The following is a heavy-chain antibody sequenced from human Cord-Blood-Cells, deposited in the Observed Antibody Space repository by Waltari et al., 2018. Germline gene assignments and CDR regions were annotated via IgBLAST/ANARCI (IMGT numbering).Heavy chain of an antibody. D-gene: IGHD6-13*01. V-gene: IGHV3-48*02. J-gene: IGHJ5*02. Sequence: GQLVESGGGLVQPGGSLRLSCAASGFTFSSYSMHWVRQAPGKGLEWVSYISSSSSTIYYADSVKGRFTISRDNAKNSLYLQMNSLRDEDTAVYYCAREKGSSSWYWFDPWGQGTLVTVSS. CDR2: ISSSSSTI. CDR3: AREKGSSSWYWFDP. CDR1: GFTFSSYS.